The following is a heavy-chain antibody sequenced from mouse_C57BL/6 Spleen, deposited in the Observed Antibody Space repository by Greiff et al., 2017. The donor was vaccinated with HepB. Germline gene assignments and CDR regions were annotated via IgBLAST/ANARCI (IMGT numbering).Heavy chain of an antibody. CDR3: ARRDDYDGYAMDY. D-gene: IGHD2-4*01. V-gene: IGHV1-55*01. CDR2: IYPGSGST. CDR1: GYTFTSYW. J-gene: IGHJ4*01. Sequence: QVQLQQPGAELVKPGASVKMSCKASGYTFTSYWITWVKQRPGQGLEWIGDIYPGSGSTNYNEKFKSTATLTVDTSSSTAYMQLSSLTSEDSAVYYCARRDDYDGYAMDYWGQGTSVTVSS.